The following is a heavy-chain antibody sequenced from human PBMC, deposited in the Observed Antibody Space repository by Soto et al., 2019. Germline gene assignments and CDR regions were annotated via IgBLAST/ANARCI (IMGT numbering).Heavy chain of an antibody. CDR3: AKDRPDYYDSSGSYGYFDY. V-gene: IGHV3-23*01. D-gene: IGHD3-22*01. CDR2: ISGSGGST. J-gene: IGHJ4*02. Sequence: LRLSCAASGFTFSSYAMSWVRQAPGKGLEWVSAISGSGGSTYYADSVKGRFTISRDNSKNTLYLQMNSLRAEDTAVYYCAKDRPDYYDSSGSYGYFDYWGQGTLVTVSS. CDR1: GFTFSSYA.